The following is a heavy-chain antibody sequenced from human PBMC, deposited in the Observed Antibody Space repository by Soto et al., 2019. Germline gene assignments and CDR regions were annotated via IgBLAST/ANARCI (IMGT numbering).Heavy chain of an antibody. Sequence: PGGSLRLSCAASGFTFSSYAMHWVRQAPGKGLEWVAVISYDGSNKYYADSVKGRFTISRDNSKNTLYLQMNSLRAEDTAVYYCAREASSWYYYGMDVWGQGTTVTVSS. J-gene: IGHJ6*02. CDR2: ISYDGSNK. CDR1: GFTFSSYA. CDR3: AREASSWYYYGMDV. V-gene: IGHV3-30-3*01. D-gene: IGHD6-13*01.